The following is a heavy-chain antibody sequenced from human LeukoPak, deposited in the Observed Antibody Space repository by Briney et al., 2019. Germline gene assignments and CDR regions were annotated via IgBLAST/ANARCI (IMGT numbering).Heavy chain of an antibody. Sequence: SETLSLTCTVSGGPISSGSYYWSWIRQPAGKGLEWIGRIYTSGSTNYNPSLKSRVTISVDTSKNQFSLKLSSVTAADTAVYYCARDYTYYYDSSGGLDIWGQGTMVTVSS. V-gene: IGHV4-61*02. D-gene: IGHD3-22*01. CDR3: ARDYTYYYDSSGGLDI. CDR2: IYTSGST. J-gene: IGHJ3*02. CDR1: GGPISSGSYY.